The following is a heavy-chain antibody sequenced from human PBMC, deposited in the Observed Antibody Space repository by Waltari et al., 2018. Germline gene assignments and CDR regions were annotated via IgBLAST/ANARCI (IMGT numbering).Heavy chain of an antibody. J-gene: IGHJ4*02. Sequence: QVQLQESGPGLVKPSETLSLTCAVSGYSISSGYYWGWIRQPPGKGLEWIGSIYHSGSTFYNPSFKSRVTISVDTSKNQFSLKLSSVTAADTAVYYCARDTPAPRITGATSVDYWGQGTLVTVSS. V-gene: IGHV4-38-2*02. CDR1: GYSISSGYY. CDR3: ARDTPAPRITGATSVDY. D-gene: IGHD1-20*01. CDR2: IYHSGST.